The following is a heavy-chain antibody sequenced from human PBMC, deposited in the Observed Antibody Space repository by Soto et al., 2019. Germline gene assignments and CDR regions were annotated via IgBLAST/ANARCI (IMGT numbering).Heavy chain of an antibody. V-gene: IGHV4-34*01. CDR3: ARGWGYDFWSGYYSINYYYYMDF. D-gene: IGHD3-3*01. Sequence: SETLSLTCAVYGGSFSGYYWSWIRQPPGKGLEWIGEINHSGSTNYNPSLKSRVTISVDTSKNQFSLKLSSVTAADTAVYYCARGWGYDFWSGYYSINYYYYMDFWGKGTTVTVSS. CDR2: INHSGST. CDR1: GGSFSGYY. J-gene: IGHJ6*03.